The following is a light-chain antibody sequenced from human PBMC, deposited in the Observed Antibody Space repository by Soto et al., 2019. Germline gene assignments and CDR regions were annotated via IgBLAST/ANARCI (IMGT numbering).Light chain of an antibody. CDR3: SSYAGSSTSVV. CDR2: EDS. CDR1: SSDVGSYNL. J-gene: IGLJ2*01. V-gene: IGLV2-23*01. Sequence: QSALTQPASVSGSPGQSITISCTGTSSDVGSYNLVSWYQQHPGKAPKLMIYEDSKRPSGVSNRFSGSKSGNTASLTISGLQAEDEADYHCSSYAGSSTSVVFGGGTQLTVL.